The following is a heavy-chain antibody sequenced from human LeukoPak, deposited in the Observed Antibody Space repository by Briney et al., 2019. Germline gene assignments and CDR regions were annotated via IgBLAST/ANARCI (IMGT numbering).Heavy chain of an antibody. Sequence: ASVKVSCKASGYTFTGYYMHWVRQAPGQGLEWMGWINPNSGGTNYAQKFQGRVTMTRDTSISTAYMELSRLRSDDTAVYYCARDSDGGVNWFDPWGQGTLVTVSS. CDR3: ARDSDGGVNWFDP. CDR1: GYTFTGYY. V-gene: IGHV1-2*02. J-gene: IGHJ5*02. CDR2: INPNSGGT. D-gene: IGHD3-16*01.